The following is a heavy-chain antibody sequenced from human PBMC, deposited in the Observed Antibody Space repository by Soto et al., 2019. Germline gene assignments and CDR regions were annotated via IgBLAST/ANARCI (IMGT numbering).Heavy chain of an antibody. V-gene: IGHV4-4*07. CDR1: GGSISSYY. D-gene: IGHD2-2*02. CDR2: IYTSGST. J-gene: IGHJ5*02. CDR3: ARDNGVGIRYCSSTSCYTRRWFDP. Sequence: QVQLQESGPGLVKPSETLSLTCTVSGGSISSYYWSWIRQPAGKGLEWIGRIYTSGSTNYNPSLKSRVTMSVDTSKNQFSLKLSSVTAADTAVYYCARDNGVGIRYCSSTSCYTRRWFDPWGQGTLVTVSS.